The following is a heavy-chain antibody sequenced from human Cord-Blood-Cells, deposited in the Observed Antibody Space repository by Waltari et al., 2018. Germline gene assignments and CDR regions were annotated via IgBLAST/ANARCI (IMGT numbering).Heavy chain of an antibody. CDR2: INHSGST. CDR1: GRSFSGYY. CDR3: ARARDYYGSGSYYDAFDI. V-gene: IGHV4-34*01. D-gene: IGHD3-10*01. J-gene: IGHJ3*02. Sequence: VQPQQWGAGLLKPSETLSLTCAVYGRSFSGYYWSWIRQPPGKGLEWIGEINHSGSTNYNPSLKSRVTISVDTSKNQFSLKLSSVTAADTAVYYCARARDYYGSGSYYDAFDIWGQGTMVTVSS.